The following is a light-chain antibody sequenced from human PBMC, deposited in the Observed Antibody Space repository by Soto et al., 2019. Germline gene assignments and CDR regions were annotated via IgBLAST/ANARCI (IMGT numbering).Light chain of an antibody. Sequence: DIQMTQSPSPLSASVGDRITITCRASQTIARYLNWFQQKSGQPPKLLVYAASTLRHGVPSRFSASGSGSDFTLTINSLQPEDLAPYYCHQSYNAPFNFAPGTKVDIK. CDR1: QTIARY. CDR3: HQSYNAPFN. J-gene: IGKJ3*01. CDR2: AAS. V-gene: IGKV1-39*01.